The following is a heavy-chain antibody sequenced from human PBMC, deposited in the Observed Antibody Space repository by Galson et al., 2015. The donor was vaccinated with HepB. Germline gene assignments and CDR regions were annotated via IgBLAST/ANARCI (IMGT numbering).Heavy chain of an antibody. V-gene: IGHV3-66*02. CDR3: RGNYYDCGGHSDPCDC. CDR2: IFSGGPT. J-gene: IGHJ4*02. CDR1: GFNVDDYV. Sequence: SLRLSCAASGFNVDDYVMTWVRQPPGKGLEWVAVIFSGGPTYYYESVKGRFTIFRDDSKSTLSLEMNSLRIEDTAVYYCRGNYYDCGGHSDPCDCWGQGSLVTV. D-gene: IGHD3-22*01.